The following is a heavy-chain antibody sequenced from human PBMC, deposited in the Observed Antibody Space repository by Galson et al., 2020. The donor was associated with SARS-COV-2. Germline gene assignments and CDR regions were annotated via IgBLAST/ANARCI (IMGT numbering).Heavy chain of an antibody. CDR2: IYYSGST. J-gene: IGHJ2*01. CDR3: ARKPVVVTGISHWYFDL. D-gene: IGHD2-21*02. V-gene: IGHV4-30-4*01. CDR1: GGSISSGDYY. Sequence: SETLSLTCTVSGGSISSGDYYWSWIRQPPGKGLEWIGYIYYSGSTYYNPSLKSRVTISVDTSKNQFSLKLSSVTAADTAVYYCARKPVVVTGISHWYFDLWGRGTLVTVSS.